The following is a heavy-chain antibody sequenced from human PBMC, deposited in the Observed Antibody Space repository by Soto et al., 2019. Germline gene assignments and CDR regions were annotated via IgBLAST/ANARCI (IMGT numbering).Heavy chain of an antibody. D-gene: IGHD3-22*01. V-gene: IGHV3-48*01. J-gene: IGHJ3*01. CDR2: ISSSSITT. Sequence: PGGSLRLSCAASGFTFSSYSMNWVRQAPGKGLEWVSYISSSSITTYYADSVKGRFTISRDNAKNSLYLQMNSLRAEGTAVYYCARDQLYYNDISGRPLNAFDVWGQGTMVTVSS. CDR1: GFTFSSYS. CDR3: ARDQLYYNDISGRPLNAFDV.